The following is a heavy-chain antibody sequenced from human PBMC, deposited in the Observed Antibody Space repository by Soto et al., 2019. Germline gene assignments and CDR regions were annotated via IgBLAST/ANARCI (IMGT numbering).Heavy chain of an antibody. D-gene: IGHD2-21*02. J-gene: IGHJ6*02. CDR3: ARSSNCGGDCYTRYYYGMDV. V-gene: IGHV4-61*01. CDR1: GGSVSSGSYY. Sequence: QVQLQESGPGLVKPSETLSLTCTVSGGSVSSGSYYWSWIRQPPGKGLEWIGYIYYSGSTNYNPSLTSRVTISVDTSKNQFSLKLSSVTAADTAVYYCARSSNCGGDCYTRYYYGMDVWGQGTTVTVSS. CDR2: IYYSGST.